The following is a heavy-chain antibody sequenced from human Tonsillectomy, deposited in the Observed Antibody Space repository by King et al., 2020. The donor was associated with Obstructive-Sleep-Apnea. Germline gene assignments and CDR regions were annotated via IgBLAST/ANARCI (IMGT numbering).Heavy chain of an antibody. CDR2: IYYSGST. J-gene: IGHJ4*02. Sequence: VQLQESGPGLVKPSETLSLTCTVSGGSISSYYWSWIRQPPGKGLEWNGEIYYSGSTNYNPSLKSRVTISVDTSKNQFSLKLSSVTAADTAVYYCARHEQDDSSGYYYLYYFDYWGQGTLVTVSS. V-gene: IGHV4-59*08. D-gene: IGHD3-22*01. CDR1: GGSISSYY. CDR3: ARHEQDDSSGYYYLYYFDY.